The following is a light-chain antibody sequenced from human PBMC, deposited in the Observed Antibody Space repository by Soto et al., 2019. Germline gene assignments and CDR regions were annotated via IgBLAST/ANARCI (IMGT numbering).Light chain of an antibody. J-gene: IGKJ1*01. V-gene: IGKV3D-20*02. CDR1: QTVRNNY. Sequence: EFVLTQSPGTLSLSPGERATLSCRASQTVRNNYLAWYQQKPGQAPRLLIYDASSRATGIPDRFSGGGSGTDFTLTISRLEPEDFAVYYCHQRKSWPRTFGQGTKVDIK. CDR2: DAS. CDR3: HQRKSWPRT.